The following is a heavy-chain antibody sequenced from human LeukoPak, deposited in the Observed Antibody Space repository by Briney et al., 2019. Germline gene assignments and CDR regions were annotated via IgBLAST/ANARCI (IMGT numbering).Heavy chain of an antibody. CDR2: VKSKIDGGAGTT. Sequence: PGGSLRLSCAASGFTFTNAWMNWVRQAPGKGLEWVGRVKSKIDGGAGTTDYAAPVKGRFTISRDDSKNTLYLQMNSLKTEDTAVYYCAKDPPSPFSYGLGYYWGQGTLVTVSS. CDR3: AKDPPSPFSYGLGYY. D-gene: IGHD5-18*01. V-gene: IGHV3-15*07. J-gene: IGHJ4*02. CDR1: GFTFTNAW.